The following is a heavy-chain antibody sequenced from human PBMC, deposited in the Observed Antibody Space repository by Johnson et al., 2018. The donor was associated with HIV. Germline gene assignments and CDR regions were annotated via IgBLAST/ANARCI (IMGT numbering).Heavy chain of an antibody. D-gene: IGHD3-10*01. V-gene: IGHV3-20*04. CDR1: GFTFDDYG. Sequence: VQLVESGGGVVRPGGSLRLSCAASGFTFDDYGMSWVRQAPGTGLEWVSGISWNSGSIGYADSVKGRFTISRDNPKNTLYLQMNSLTAEDTAIYFCAKDSGNYGDNVFDIWGQGTTVTVSS. CDR3: AKDSGNYGDNVFDI. J-gene: IGHJ3*02. CDR2: ISWNSGSI.